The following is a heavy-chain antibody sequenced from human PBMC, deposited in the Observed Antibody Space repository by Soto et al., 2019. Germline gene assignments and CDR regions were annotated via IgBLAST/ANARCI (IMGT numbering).Heavy chain of an antibody. D-gene: IGHD2-15*01. CDR2: ISSSSSYI. CDR1: RFTFSSYS. CDR3: ARDHGLSSYAFDI. Sequence: EVQLVESGGGLVKPGGSLRLSCAASRFTFSSYSMNWVRQAPGKGLEWVSSISSSSSYIYYADSVKGRFTISRDNAKNSLYLQMNSLRAEDTAVYYCARDHGLSSYAFDIWGQGTMVTVSS. V-gene: IGHV3-21*01. J-gene: IGHJ3*02.